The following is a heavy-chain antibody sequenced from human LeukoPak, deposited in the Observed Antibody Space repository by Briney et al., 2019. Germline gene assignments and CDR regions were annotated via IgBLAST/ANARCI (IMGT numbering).Heavy chain of an antibody. CDR1: GFTFSSYA. D-gene: IGHD4-17*01. Sequence: GGSLRLSCTASGFTFSSYAMNWVRQAPGKGLEWVSGIGAGGTFTYYADSVKGRFTISRDNSRNTLYLQMNSLRADDTAVYYCAKVHYHTTYGYYFDYWGQGTLVTVSS. V-gene: IGHV3-23*01. CDR3: AKVHYHTTYGYYFDY. CDR2: IGAGGTFT. J-gene: IGHJ4*02.